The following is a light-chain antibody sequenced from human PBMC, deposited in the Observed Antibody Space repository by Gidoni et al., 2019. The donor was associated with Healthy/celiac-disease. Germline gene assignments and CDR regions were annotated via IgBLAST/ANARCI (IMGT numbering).Light chain of an antibody. CDR2: WAS. CDR1: QSVLYSSNNKNY. J-gene: IGKJ2*01. CDR3: QQYYSTPNT. V-gene: IGKV4-1*01. Sequence: GERATINCKSSQSVLYSSNNKNYLAWYQQKPGQPPKLLIYWASTRESGVPDRFSGSGSGTDFTLTISNLHAEDVAVYYCQQYYSTPNTFGQGTKLEIK.